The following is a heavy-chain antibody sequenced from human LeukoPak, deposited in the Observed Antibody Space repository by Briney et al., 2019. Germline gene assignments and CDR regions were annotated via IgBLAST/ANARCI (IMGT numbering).Heavy chain of an antibody. J-gene: IGHJ4*02. Sequence: PGGSLRLSCAASGFTFSTYWMHWVRQAPGKGLVWVSRIDSDGSTTSYADSVQGRFSISGDNAKNTLYLQMNSLRADDTAVYFCARDSGRGVTTSINYWGQGTLVTVSS. CDR1: GFTFSTYW. CDR2: IDSDGSTT. CDR3: ARDSGRGVTTSINY. D-gene: IGHD3-10*01. V-gene: IGHV3-74*01.